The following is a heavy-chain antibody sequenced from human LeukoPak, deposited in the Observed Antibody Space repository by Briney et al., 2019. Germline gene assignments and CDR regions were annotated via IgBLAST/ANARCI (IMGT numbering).Heavy chain of an antibody. Sequence: ASVKVSCKVSGYTLTELSMHWVRQAPGKGLEWMGGFDPEDGETIYAQKFQGRVTMTEDTSTDTAYMELSSLRSEDTAVYYCATVSYDILTGASFSDLRHWGQGTLVTVSS. CDR3: ATVSYDILTGASFSDLRH. J-gene: IGHJ1*01. CDR2: FDPEDGET. CDR1: GYTLTELS. D-gene: IGHD3-9*01. V-gene: IGHV1-24*01.